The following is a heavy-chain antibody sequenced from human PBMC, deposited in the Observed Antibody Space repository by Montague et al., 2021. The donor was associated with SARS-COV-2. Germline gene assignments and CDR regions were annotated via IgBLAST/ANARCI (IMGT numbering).Heavy chain of an antibody. CDR2: INHSGST. CDR3: ARGAWQGYGFRLGSFDS. Sequence: SETLSLTCTVSGDSISHSSYYWGWIRQPPGKGLEWIGEINHSGSTNYNPSLKSRVTMSVDTSKNQFSLKLSSVTAADTAVYYCARGAWQGYGFRLGSFDSWGQGTLVTVSS. CDR1: GDSISHSSYY. D-gene: IGHD3-10*01. V-gene: IGHV4-39*07. J-gene: IGHJ4*02.